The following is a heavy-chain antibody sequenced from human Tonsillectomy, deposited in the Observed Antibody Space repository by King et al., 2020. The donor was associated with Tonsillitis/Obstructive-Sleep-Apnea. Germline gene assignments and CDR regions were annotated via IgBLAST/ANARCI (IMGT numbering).Heavy chain of an antibody. V-gene: IGHV3-33*01. CDR1: GFTFSSYG. J-gene: IGHJ4*02. CDR3: ARMMDPKKYYFDS. D-gene: IGHD3-16*01. Sequence: VQLVESGGGVVQPGRSLRLSCAASGFTFSSYGMHWVRQAPGKGLEWVAVIWYDGSNKYYADSVKGRFTISRDNSKKTLYLQMNSLRAEDTAVYYCARMMDPKKYYFDSWGQGTLVTVSS. CDR2: IWYDGSNK.